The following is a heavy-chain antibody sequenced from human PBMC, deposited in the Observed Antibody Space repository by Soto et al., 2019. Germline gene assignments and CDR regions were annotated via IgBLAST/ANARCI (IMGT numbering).Heavy chain of an antibody. V-gene: IGHV2-5*02. CDR2: IYWDDDK. Sequence: QITLKESGPTLMKPTQTLTLTCTFSGFSLRTSGVGVGWIRQPPGKALEWLALIYWDDDKRYSPSLKSRLTITKDTSKNQVVLTMTNMEHVDTAAYYCAHRRFTFGGDISADYWGQGTLVTVSS. CDR1: GFSLRTSGVG. CDR3: AHRRFTFGGDISADY. J-gene: IGHJ4*02. D-gene: IGHD3-16*02.